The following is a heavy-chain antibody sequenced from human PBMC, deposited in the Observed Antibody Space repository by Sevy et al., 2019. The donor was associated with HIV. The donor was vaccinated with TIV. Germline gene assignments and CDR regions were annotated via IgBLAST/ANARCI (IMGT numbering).Heavy chain of an antibody. D-gene: IGHD3-3*01. CDR1: GGSISSSSYY. CDR3: ARLEPTNYDFWSCYYPVWFDP. Sequence: SETLSLTCTVSGGSISSSSYYWGWIRQPPGKGLEWIGSIYYSGSTYYNPSLKSRVTISVDTSKNQFSLNLSSVTAADTAVYYCARLEPTNYDFWSCYYPVWFDPWGQGTLVTVSS. J-gene: IGHJ5*02. CDR2: IYYSGST. V-gene: IGHV4-39*01.